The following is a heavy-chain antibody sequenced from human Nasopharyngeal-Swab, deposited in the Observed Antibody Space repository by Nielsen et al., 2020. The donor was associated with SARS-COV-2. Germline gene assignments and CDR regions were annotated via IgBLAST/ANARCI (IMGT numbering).Heavy chain of an antibody. CDR3: AKATNARYDFWSGSFDY. J-gene: IGHJ4*02. CDR1: GFTFDDYG. CDR2: ISWDGRTI. Sequence: GGSLRLSCAASGFTFDDYGMHWVRQAPGKGLEWVSGISWDGRTIGYADSVKGRFTISRDNAKNSLYLQMNSLRVEDMAFYYCAKATNARYDFWSGSFDYWGQGTLVTVSS. D-gene: IGHD3-3*01. V-gene: IGHV3-9*03.